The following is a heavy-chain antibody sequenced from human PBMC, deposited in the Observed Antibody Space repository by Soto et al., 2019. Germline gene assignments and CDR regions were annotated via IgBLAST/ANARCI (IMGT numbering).Heavy chain of an antibody. D-gene: IGHD3-22*01. Sequence: PGGSLRLSCAVSGFTFSSYGMNWVHQAPGKGLEWVAAIYYDGSNKYYADYVRGRFTISRDNFKNTLYLHMNSLRAEDTSVYYCARDSKDDSSGYYAGFDYWGQGTLVTVSS. CDR2: IYYDGSNK. CDR1: GFTFSSYG. V-gene: IGHV3-33*01. CDR3: ARDSKDDSSGYYAGFDY. J-gene: IGHJ4*02.